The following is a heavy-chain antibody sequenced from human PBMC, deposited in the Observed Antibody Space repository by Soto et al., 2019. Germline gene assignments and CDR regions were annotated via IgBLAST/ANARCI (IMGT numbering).Heavy chain of an antibody. Sequence: PSQTLSLTCAISGDSVSSNSVAWNWIRQSPSGGLEWLGRTYYRSKWYNDYAVSVKGRITINPDTSKNQFSLHLNSVTPEDTAVYYCARGELDYWGQGTLVTVSS. V-gene: IGHV6-1*01. D-gene: IGHD1-1*01. CDR2: TYYRSKWYN. J-gene: IGHJ4*02. CDR1: GDSVSSNSVA. CDR3: ARGELDY.